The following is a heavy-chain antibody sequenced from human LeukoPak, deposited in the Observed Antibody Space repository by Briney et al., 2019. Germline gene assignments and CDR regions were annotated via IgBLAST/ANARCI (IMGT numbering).Heavy chain of an antibody. Sequence: GGSLRLSCAASGFTFSSYSMNWVRQAPGKGLEWVSSISSSSSYIYYADSVKGRFTISRDNAKNSLYLQMNSLRAEDTAVYYCARDSGGYSHDDSLDYWGQGTLVTVSS. J-gene: IGHJ4*02. CDR1: GFTFSSYS. D-gene: IGHD5-18*01. CDR2: ISSSSSYI. V-gene: IGHV3-21*01. CDR3: ARDSGGYSHDDSLDY.